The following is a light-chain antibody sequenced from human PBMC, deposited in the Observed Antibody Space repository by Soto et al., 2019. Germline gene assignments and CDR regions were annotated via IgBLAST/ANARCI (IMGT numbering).Light chain of an antibody. V-gene: IGKV1-5*01. J-gene: IGKJ1*01. CDR1: QYISDR. Sequence: DIQMTQSPSTLSACVGDRVTITCRASQYISDRLAWYQQKPGKAPKVLIFDASNLESGVPSRFSASGSGTEFSLTISSLQPDDFATYYCQHYAYVWTFGQGTKVDIK. CDR3: QHYAYVWT. CDR2: DAS.